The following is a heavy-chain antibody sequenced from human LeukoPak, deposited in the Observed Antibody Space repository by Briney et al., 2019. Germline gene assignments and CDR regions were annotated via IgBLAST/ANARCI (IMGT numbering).Heavy chain of an antibody. J-gene: IGHJ3*02. Sequence: SETLSLTCTVAGGSISSYYWSWIRQPPGKGLEWIGYIYYSGSTSYNPSLKGRVTISVDTSKNQFSLKLSSVTAVDTAVYYCARDLGDYYGSGSYSAFDIWGQGTMVTVSS. D-gene: IGHD3-10*01. CDR3: ARDLGDYYGSGSYSAFDI. CDR2: IYYSGST. V-gene: IGHV4-59*01. CDR1: GGSISSYY.